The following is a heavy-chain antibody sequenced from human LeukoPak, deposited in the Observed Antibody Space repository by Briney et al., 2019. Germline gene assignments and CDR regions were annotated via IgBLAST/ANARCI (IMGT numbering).Heavy chain of an antibody. J-gene: IGHJ4*02. Sequence: GGSLRLSCAASGFTFSSYGMHWVRQAPGKGLEWVAVISYDGSNKYYADSVKGRFTISRDNSKNTLYLQMNSLRAEDTAVYYSAKDYNNWNQWTELPSGVDYWGQGTLVTVSS. D-gene: IGHD1-20*01. CDR1: GFTFSSYG. CDR2: ISYDGSNK. CDR3: AKDYNNWNQWTELPSGVDY. V-gene: IGHV3-30*18.